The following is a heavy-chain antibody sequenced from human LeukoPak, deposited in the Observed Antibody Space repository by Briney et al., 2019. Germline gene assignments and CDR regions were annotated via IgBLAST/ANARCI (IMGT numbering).Heavy chain of an antibody. D-gene: IGHD3-3*01. J-gene: IGHJ4*02. CDR1: GVSISSGSYY. V-gene: IGHV4-61*02. CDR3: ARDYDPDSGFDY. CDR2: IYTSGST. Sequence: SETLSLTCTVSGVSISSGSYYWSWIRQPAGKGLEWIVRIYTSGSTNYHPSLKSRVTISVDTSKNQFSLKLSSVTAADTAVYYCARDYDPDSGFDYWGQGTLVTVSS.